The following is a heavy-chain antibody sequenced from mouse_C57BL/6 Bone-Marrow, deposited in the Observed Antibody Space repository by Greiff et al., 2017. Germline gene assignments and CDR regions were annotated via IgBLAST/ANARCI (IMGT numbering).Heavy chain of an antibody. D-gene: IGHD1-2*01. CDR2: INPYNGGT. Sequence: VHVKQSGPVLVKPGASVKMSCKASGYTFTDYYMNWVKQSHGKSLEWIGVINPYNGGTSYNQKFKGKATLTVDKSSSTAYMELNSLTSEDSAVYYCARGIITTDAYWGQGTLVTVSA. J-gene: IGHJ3*01. CDR1: GYTFTDYY. CDR3: ARGIITTDAY. V-gene: IGHV1-19*01.